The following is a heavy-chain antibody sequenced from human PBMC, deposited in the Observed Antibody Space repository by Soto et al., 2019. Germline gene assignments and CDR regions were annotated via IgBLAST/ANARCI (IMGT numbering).Heavy chain of an antibody. CDR1: GGTFSSYA. CDR3: ARDGRDYDFWSGPDYYYYGMDV. J-gene: IGHJ6*02. CDR2: IIPIFGTA. V-gene: IGHV1-69*13. D-gene: IGHD3-3*01. Sequence: SVKVSCKASGGTFSSYAISWVRQAPGQGLEWMGGIIPIFGTANYAQKFQGRVTITADESTSTAYMELSSLRSEDTAVYYCARDGRDYDFWSGPDYYYYGMDVWGQGTTVTVSS.